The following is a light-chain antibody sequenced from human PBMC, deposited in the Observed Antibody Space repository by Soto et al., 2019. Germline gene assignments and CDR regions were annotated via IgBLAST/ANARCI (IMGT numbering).Light chain of an antibody. CDR1: SSNLGSNS. CDR2: NTY. V-gene: IGLV1-44*01. Sequence: QSVLTQPPSASGTPGQRVIISCSGSSSNLGSNSGNWYQQLPGTAPNLLIYNTYQRPLGVPDRFSGSKSGTSASLAISGLQSEDEGDYFCAACDDSLNGPVFGGGTQLTVL. J-gene: IGLJ3*02. CDR3: AACDDSLNGPV.